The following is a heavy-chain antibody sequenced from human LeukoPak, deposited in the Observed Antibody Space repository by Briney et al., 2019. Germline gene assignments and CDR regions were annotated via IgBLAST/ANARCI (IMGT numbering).Heavy chain of an antibody. Sequence: GGSLRLSCAASGFTFSSYWMSWVRQAPGKGLEWVASIKQDGSEKYYVDSVKGRFTISRDNAKNSLYLQMNSLRAEDTALYYCARAPGEGWLDPRSQGTLVTVSS. V-gene: IGHV3-7*01. CDR2: IKQDGSEK. CDR1: GFTFSSYW. D-gene: IGHD4-17*01. CDR3: ARAPGEGWLDP. J-gene: IGHJ5*02.